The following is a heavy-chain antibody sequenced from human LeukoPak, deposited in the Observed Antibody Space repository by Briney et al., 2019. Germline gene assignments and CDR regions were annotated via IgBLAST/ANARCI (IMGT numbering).Heavy chain of an antibody. CDR3: ARLASGSYGPLTPFDY. Sequence: PSETLSLTCTVSGASISSGGYYWSWIRQHPGKGLEWIGYIFYSGSTYYNPSLKSRVTISVDTSKNQFSLKLSSVTAADTAVYYSARLASGSYGPLTPFDYWGQGTLVTVSS. J-gene: IGHJ4*02. CDR2: IFYSGST. CDR1: GASISSGGYY. D-gene: IGHD1-26*01. V-gene: IGHV4-31*03.